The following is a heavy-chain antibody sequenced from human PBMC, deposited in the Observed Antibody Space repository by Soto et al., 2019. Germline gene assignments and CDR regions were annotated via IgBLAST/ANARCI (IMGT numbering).Heavy chain of an antibody. CDR2: INAGNGNT. Sequence: ASVKVSCKASGYTFTSYAMHWVRQAPGQRLEWMGWINAGNGNTKYSQKFQGRVTITRDTSASTAYMELSSLRSEDTAVYYCARTVGYHYVMDFWGQGTTVPVSS. D-gene: IGHD4-17*01. J-gene: IGHJ6*02. CDR3: ARTVGYHYVMDF. V-gene: IGHV1-3*01. CDR1: GYTFTSYA.